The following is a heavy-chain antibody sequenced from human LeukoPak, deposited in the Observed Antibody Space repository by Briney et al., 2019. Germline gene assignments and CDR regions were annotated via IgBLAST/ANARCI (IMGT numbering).Heavy chain of an antibody. CDR1: GFTFSSYA. V-gene: IGHV3-23*01. J-gene: IGHJ4*02. D-gene: IGHD3-3*01. Sequence: GGSLRLSCAASGFTFSSYAMSWVRQAPGKGLEWVSAISGSGGSTYYADSGKGPFTISRDNSKNKLYLRMNSLRAEDSAVYYCAKEESRGYDFWSGYYVIDYWGQGTLVTVSS. CDR2: ISGSGGST. CDR3: AKEESRGYDFWSGYYVIDY.